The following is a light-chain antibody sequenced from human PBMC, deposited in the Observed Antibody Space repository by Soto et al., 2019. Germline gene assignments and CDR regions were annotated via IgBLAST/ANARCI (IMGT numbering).Light chain of an antibody. CDR1: TGPVTSGQY. V-gene: IGLV7-46*01. Sequence: QAVVTQEPSLTVSPGGTVTLTCGSSTGPVTSGQYPYWFQQKPGQAPRTLIYDTTNRHSWTPARFSGSRLGGKAALTLSGAQPEDEAVFYCLLSFGGARVFGGGTKLTVL. CDR3: LLSFGGARV. CDR2: DTT. J-gene: IGLJ3*02.